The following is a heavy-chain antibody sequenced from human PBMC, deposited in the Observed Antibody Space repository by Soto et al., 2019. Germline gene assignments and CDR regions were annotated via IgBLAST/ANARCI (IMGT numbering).Heavy chain of an antibody. V-gene: IGHV3-7*05. J-gene: IGHJ4*02. CDR3: ARSDREVYSPMMIFDL. D-gene: IGHD2-21*01. CDR2: VRQDGSPE. CDR1: GFNFSRSW. Sequence: GGSLRLSCAASGFNFSRSWMNWVRQVPGKGLEWVANVRQDGSPEYSVGSLKGRFTISRDNAKNSLFLQMNNLRVEDTAVYYWARSDREVYSPMMIFDLWGPGILVTVSS.